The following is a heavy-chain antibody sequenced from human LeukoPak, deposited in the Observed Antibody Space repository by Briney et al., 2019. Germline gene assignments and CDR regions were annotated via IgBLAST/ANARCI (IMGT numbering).Heavy chain of an antibody. V-gene: IGHV4-39*01. CDR2: IYWTGST. Sequence: SETLSLTCTVSGGSISSSSYYWGWVRQPPGMGLEWIGNIYWTGSTYYNPSLESRVSISVDTSKNQFSVKLSSVTAADTAVYYCARGNYDILTGYRKDFDYWGQGTLVTVSS. D-gene: IGHD3-9*01. CDR1: GGSISSSSYY. CDR3: ARGNYDILTGYRKDFDY. J-gene: IGHJ4*02.